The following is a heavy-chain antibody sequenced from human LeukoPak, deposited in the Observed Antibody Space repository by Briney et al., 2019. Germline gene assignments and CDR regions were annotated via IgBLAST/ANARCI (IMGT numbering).Heavy chain of an antibody. CDR2: ISSNGGRT. CDR3: ARSAAAGFSYYSYYLDV. J-gene: IGHJ6*03. Sequence: GGSLRLSCAASGFTFSSYAMHWVRQAPGKGLEYVSAISSNGGRTYYANSVKGRFTISRDNAKNTLYLQMNSLRAEDTAVYYCARSAAAGFSYYSYYLDVWGKGTTVTIFS. D-gene: IGHD6-13*01. CDR1: GFTFSSYA. V-gene: IGHV3-64*01.